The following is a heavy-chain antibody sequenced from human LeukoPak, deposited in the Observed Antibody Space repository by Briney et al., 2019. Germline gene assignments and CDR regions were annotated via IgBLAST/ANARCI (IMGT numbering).Heavy chain of an antibody. D-gene: IGHD6-13*01. Sequence: GGSLRLSCAASGFTFSSYSMNWVRQAPGKGLEWVSYISSSSTIYYADSVKGRFTISRDNAKNSLYLQMNSLRDEDTAVYYCARDSSSWYYWGQGTLVTVSS. V-gene: IGHV3-48*02. CDR3: ARDSSSWYY. J-gene: IGHJ4*02. CDR2: ISSSSTI. CDR1: GFTFSSYS.